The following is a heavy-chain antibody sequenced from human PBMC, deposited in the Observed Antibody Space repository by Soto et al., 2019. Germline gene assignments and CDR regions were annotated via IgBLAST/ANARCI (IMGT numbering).Heavy chain of an antibody. V-gene: IGHV1-69*01. Sequence: QVQLVQSGAEMQQPGASVRVSCKASGGTFSKYAFSWVRQAPGQGLEWLGGTIPMFGTPNYAQKFQGRDAISADESTATVYMALSSLRSENTAVYFCARPLRDRNYYYGMAVWGQGTTVTVS. CDR3: ARPLRDRNYYYGMAV. D-gene: IGHD3-22*01. CDR2: TIPMFGTP. J-gene: IGHJ6*02. CDR1: GGTFSKYA.